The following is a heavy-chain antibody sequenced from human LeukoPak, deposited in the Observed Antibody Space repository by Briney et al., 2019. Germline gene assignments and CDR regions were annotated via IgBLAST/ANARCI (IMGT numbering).Heavy chain of an antibody. J-gene: IGHJ6*02. D-gene: IGHD1-26*01. V-gene: IGHV1-69*05. CDR1: GGTFSSYA. CDR3: ARVKWELLHYYYYGMDV. CDR2: IIPIFGTA. Sequence: SVKVSCKASGGTFSSYAISWVRQAPGQGLEWMGGIIPIFGTANYAQKFQGRVTMTRDTSTSTVYMELSSLRSEDTAVYYCARVKWELLHYYYYGMDVWGQGTTVTVSS.